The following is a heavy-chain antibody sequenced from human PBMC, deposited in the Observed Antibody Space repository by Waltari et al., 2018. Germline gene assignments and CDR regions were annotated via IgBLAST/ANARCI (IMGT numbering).Heavy chain of an antibody. CDR1: GGTFSSYA. CDR2: IIPIFGTA. J-gene: IGHJ5*02. V-gene: IGHV1-69*05. CDR3: ARSDFWSGYHMPMPPNWFDP. Sequence: QVQLVQSGAEVKKPGSSVKVSCKASGGTFSSYAISWVRQAPGQGLEWMGGIIPIFGTANYAQKFQGRVTITTDESTSTAYRELSSLRSEDTAVYYCARSDFWSGYHMPMPPNWFDPWGQGTLVTVSS. D-gene: IGHD3-3*01.